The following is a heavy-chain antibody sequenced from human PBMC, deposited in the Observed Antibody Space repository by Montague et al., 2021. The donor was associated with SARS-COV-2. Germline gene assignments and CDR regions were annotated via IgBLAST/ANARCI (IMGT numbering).Heavy chain of an antibody. CDR2: IYFNGNT. V-gene: IGHV4-61*03. D-gene: IGHD3-16*01. Sequence: SETLSLTCSVSGVSVSSNNYYWTWIRRPPGKGLEWIGYIYFNGNTILXPSLEGRVTTSIDTSKNHFSLRLTSVTPADTAVYYCAREVVGVKTNWLDTWGQGTLVTVPS. CDR3: AREVVGVKTNWLDT. CDR1: GVSVSSNNYY. J-gene: IGHJ5*02.